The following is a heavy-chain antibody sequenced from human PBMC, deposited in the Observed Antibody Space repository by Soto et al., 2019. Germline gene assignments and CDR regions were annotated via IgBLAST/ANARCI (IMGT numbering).Heavy chain of an antibody. CDR1: GGSFSGYY. Sequence: PSETLSLTCAVYGGSFSGYYWSWIRQPPGKGLEWIGEINHSGSTNYNPSLKSRVTISVDTSKNQFSLKLSSVTAADTAVYYCARGQRYCTNGVCSYKFDYWGQGTLVTVSS. V-gene: IGHV4-34*01. D-gene: IGHD2-8*01. CDR3: ARGQRYCTNGVCSYKFDY. J-gene: IGHJ4*02. CDR2: INHSGST.